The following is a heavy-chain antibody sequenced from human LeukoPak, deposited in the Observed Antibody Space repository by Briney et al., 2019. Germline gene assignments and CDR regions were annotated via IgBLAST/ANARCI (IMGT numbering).Heavy chain of an antibody. CDR1: GGSISSGGYY. CDR2: IYYSGST. Sequence: LSLTCTVSGGSISSGGYYWSWIRQHPGKGLEWIGYIYYSGSTYYNPSLKSRVTISVDTSKNQFSLKLSSVTAADTAVYYCARDIQRRSNWFDPWGQGTLVTVSS. J-gene: IGHJ5*02. D-gene: IGHD2-21*01. CDR3: ARDIQRRSNWFDP. V-gene: IGHV4-31*03.